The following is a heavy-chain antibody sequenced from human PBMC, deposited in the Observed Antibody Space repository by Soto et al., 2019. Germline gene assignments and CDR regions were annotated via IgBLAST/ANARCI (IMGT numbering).Heavy chain of an antibody. Sequence: SETLSLTCTVSGGSISSGGYYWSWIRQPPGKGLEWIGYIYYSGSTYYNPSLKSRVTISVDTSKNQFSLKLSSVTAADTAVYYCAKDARFLEWLFPSWFDPWGQGTLVTVSS. CDR1: GGSISSGGYY. CDR2: IYYSGST. J-gene: IGHJ5*02. V-gene: IGHV4-30-4*08. D-gene: IGHD3-3*01. CDR3: AKDARFLEWLFPSWFDP.